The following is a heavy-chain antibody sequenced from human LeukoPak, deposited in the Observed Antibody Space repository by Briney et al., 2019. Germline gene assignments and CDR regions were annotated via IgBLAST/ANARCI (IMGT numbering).Heavy chain of an antibody. CDR2: IYSGGST. V-gene: IGHV3-66*01. CDR1: GFTVSSNY. J-gene: IGHJ4*02. CDR3: ARDLGGFTYYDSSGYVGDY. D-gene: IGHD3-22*01. Sequence: GGSLRLSCAASGFTVSSNYMSWVRQAPGKGLEWVSVIYSGGSTYYADSVKGRFTISRDSSKNTLYLQMNSLRAEDTAVYYCARDLGGFTYYDSSGYVGDYWGQGTLVTVSS.